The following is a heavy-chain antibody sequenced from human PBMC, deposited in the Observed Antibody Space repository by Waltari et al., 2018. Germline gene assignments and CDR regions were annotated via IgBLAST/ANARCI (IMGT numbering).Heavy chain of an antibody. CDR1: GFTFSSYD. D-gene: IGHD6-13*01. J-gene: IGHJ4*02. CDR3: TRAGIAAAGIVYGVDY. V-gene: IGHV3-21*04. CDR2: ISSASGYI. Sequence: EVQLVESGGGLVQPGGSLRLSCAASGFTFSSYDMSWVRQAPGKGLEWVSYISSASGYIYYADSVKGRFTISRDNAKNSLSLQMSSLRAEDTAVYYCTRAGIAAAGIVYGVDYWGQGVLVTVSS.